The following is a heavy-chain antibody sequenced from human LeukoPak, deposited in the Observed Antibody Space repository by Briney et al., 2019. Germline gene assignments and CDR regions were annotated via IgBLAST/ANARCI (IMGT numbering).Heavy chain of an antibody. V-gene: IGHV4-34*01. CDR2: INHSGST. CDR1: GGSFCGYY. CDR3: AREPLHIVVVTAIRAFDI. Sequence: NSSETLSLTCAVYGGSFCGYYWSWIRQPPGKGLEWIGEINHSGSTNYNPSLKSRVTISVDTSKNQFSLKLSSVTAADTAVYYCAREPLHIVVVTAIRAFDIWGQGTMVTVSS. D-gene: IGHD2-21*02. J-gene: IGHJ3*02.